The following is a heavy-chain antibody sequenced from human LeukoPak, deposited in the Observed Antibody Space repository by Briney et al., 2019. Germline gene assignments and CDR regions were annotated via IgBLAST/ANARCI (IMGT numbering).Heavy chain of an antibody. Sequence: SETLSLTCAVYGGSFSGYYWSWIRQPPGKGLEWIGEINHSGSTNYNPSLKSRVTISVDTSKNQFSLKLSSVTAADTAVYYCARGHSSSPNWFDPWGQGTLVTVSS. CDR2: INHSGST. CDR1: GGSFSGYY. V-gene: IGHV4-34*01. CDR3: ARGHSSSPNWFDP. D-gene: IGHD6-13*01. J-gene: IGHJ5*02.